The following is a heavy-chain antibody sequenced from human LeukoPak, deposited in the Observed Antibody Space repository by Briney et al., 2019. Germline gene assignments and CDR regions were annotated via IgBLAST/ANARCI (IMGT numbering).Heavy chain of an antibody. V-gene: IGHV1-69*04. Sequence: GASVKVSCKVSGYTLTELSMHWVRQAPGQGLECMGRIIPILGIANYAQKFQGRVTITADKSTSTAYMELSSLRSEDTAVYYCAREAYEAFDIWGQGTMVTVSS. CDR1: GYTLTELS. CDR3: AREAYEAFDI. J-gene: IGHJ3*02. CDR2: IIPILGIA.